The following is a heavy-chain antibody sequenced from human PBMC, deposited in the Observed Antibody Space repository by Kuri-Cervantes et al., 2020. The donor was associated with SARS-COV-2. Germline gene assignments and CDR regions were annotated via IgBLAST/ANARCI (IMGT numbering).Heavy chain of an antibody. CDR3: AREEGDPDY. D-gene: IGHD1-26*01. CDR1: GFTFSSYG. CDR2: IRYDGSNK. J-gene: IGHJ4*02. V-gene: IGHV3-30*02. Sequence: GGSLRLSCAASGFTFSSYGMHWVRQAPGKGLEWVAFIRYDGSNKYYADSVKGRFTISRDTAQSTVHLQMNSLRDDDTAIYYCAREEGDPDYWGQGTLVTVSS.